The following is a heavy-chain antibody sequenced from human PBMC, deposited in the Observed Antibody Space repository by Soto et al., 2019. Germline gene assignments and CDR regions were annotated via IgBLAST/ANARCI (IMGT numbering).Heavy chain of an antibody. CDR2: IYPGDSDT. Sequence: GESLKLSCKGSGYSFTSYWIGWVRQMPGKGLEWMGIIYPGDSDTRYSPSFQGQVTISADKSISTAYLQWSSLKASHTAMYYCARGTGLRYFDWRYYFDYWGQGTLVTVSS. CDR3: ARGTGLRYFDWRYYFDY. CDR1: GYSFTSYW. D-gene: IGHD3-9*01. J-gene: IGHJ4*02. V-gene: IGHV5-51*01.